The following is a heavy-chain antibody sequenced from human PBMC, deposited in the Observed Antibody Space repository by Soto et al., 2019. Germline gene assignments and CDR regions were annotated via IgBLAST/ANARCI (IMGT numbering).Heavy chain of an antibody. J-gene: IGHJ3*02. Sequence: QVQLVQSGAEVKKPGASVKVSCKASGYTFVSFGINWVRQAPGQGLEWLGRISPYNGDTSYAEKFRGRVAMTTDTTSSTVYLELRSLRSDDTSVYYSARDQTKGRRAASDIWGQGSMVTVSS. CDR3: ARDQTKGRRAASDI. V-gene: IGHV1-18*01. CDR2: ISPYNGDT. CDR1: GYTFVSFG.